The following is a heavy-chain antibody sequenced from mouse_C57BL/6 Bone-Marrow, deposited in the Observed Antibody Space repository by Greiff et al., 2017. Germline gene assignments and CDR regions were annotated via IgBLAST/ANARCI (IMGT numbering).Heavy chain of an antibody. CDR1: GFTFSDYG. V-gene: IGHV5-15*01. CDR2: ISNLAYSI. Sequence: EVKLMESGGGLVQPGGSLKLSCAASGFTFSDYGMAWVRQAPRKGPEWVAFISNLAYSISYADTVTGRFTSSRENAKNTLYLELSSLRAEDTAMYYCARQRGYYAMDYWGQGTSVTVSS. J-gene: IGHJ4*01. CDR3: ARQRGYYAMDY.